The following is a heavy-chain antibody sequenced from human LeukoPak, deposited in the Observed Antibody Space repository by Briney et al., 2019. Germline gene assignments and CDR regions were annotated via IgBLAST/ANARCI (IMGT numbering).Heavy chain of an antibody. CDR3: ASPSYDSVAY. J-gene: IGHJ4*02. D-gene: IGHD3-22*01. CDR2: IRYDGSNK. Sequence: PGGSLRLSCAVSGFTFCSYGMHWVRQAPGKGVEGVAFIRYDGSNKYYADSVKGRFTISRDNSKNTLYLQMNSLRAEDTAVYYCASPSYDSVAYWGQGTLVTVSS. CDR1: GFTFCSYG. V-gene: IGHV3-30*02.